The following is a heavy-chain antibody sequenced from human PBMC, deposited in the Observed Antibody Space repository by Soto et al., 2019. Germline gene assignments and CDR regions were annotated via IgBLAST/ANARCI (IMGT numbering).Heavy chain of an antibody. CDR3: ARVNVWLGALEN. CDR2: MNPNSGNT. J-gene: IGHJ4*02. Sequence: QVQLVQSGAEVKKPGASVKVSCKASGYTFTSYDINWVRQDTGQGLEWMGWMNPNSGNTGYAQKFQGRVTMTRNTSISTAYMELSSLRSDDTAVYYCARVNVWLGALENWGQGTLVTVSS. V-gene: IGHV1-8*01. CDR1: GYTFTSYD. D-gene: IGHD6-19*01.